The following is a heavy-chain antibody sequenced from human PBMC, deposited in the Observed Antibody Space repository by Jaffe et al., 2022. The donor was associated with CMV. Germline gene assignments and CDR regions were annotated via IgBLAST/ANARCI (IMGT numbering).Heavy chain of an antibody. Sequence: EVQLLESGGDLVQPGGSLRLSCTASGFTFSDYAMNWVRQAPGKGLEWVSTFYTSGDATFYADSVKGRFTISRDNSKNQVFLQMNSLRADDTAVYYCAKAGAQDYGGNLYFDHWGQGTLVTVSS. CDR2: FYTSGDAT. D-gene: IGHD4-17*01. CDR1: GFTFSDYA. V-gene: IGHV3-23*01. CDR3: AKAGAQDYGGNLYFDH. J-gene: IGHJ4*02.